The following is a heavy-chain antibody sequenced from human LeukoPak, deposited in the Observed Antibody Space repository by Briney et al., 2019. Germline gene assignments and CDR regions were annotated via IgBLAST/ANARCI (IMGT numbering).Heavy chain of an antibody. CDR2: IKQDGSEK. CDR1: GFIFSSYW. CDR3: ARVQGGYSYGYAPYYYYGMDV. V-gene: IGHV3-7*01. D-gene: IGHD5-18*01. Sequence: GGSLRLSCGAYGFIFSSYWMRWVRKAPGKGLEWVANIKQDGSEKYYVDSVKGGFTISRDNAKNSLYLQMNSLRAEDTAVYYCARVQGGYSYGYAPYYYYGMDVWGQGTTVTVSS. J-gene: IGHJ6*02.